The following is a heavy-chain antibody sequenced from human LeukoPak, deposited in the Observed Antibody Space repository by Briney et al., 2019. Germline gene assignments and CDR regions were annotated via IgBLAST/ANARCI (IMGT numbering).Heavy chain of an antibody. J-gene: IGHJ4*02. D-gene: IGHD5-12*01. V-gene: IGHV3-15*01. CDR2: IKSKTDGGTT. Sequence: KSGGSLRLSCAASGFTFSNAWMSWVRQAPGKGLEWVGRIKSKTDGGTTDYAAPVKGRFTISRDDSKNTLYLQMNSLKTEGTAVYYCTTGGYGGQFDYWGQGTLVTVSS. CDR3: TTGGYGGQFDY. CDR1: GFTFSNAW.